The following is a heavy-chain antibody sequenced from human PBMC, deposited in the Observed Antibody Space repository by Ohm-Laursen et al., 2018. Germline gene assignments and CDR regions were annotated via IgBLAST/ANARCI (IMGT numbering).Heavy chain of an antibody. Sequence: TLSLTCVVYGGSFSGYYWSWIRQPPGKGLEWIGEINHSGSTNYNPSLKSRVTISVDTSKNQFSLKLSSVTAADTAVYYCARGNDTAPKYYYGMDVWGQGTTVTVSS. CDR1: GGSFSGYY. D-gene: IGHD5-18*01. J-gene: IGHJ6*02. CDR2: INHSGST. V-gene: IGHV4-34*01. CDR3: ARGNDTAPKYYYGMDV.